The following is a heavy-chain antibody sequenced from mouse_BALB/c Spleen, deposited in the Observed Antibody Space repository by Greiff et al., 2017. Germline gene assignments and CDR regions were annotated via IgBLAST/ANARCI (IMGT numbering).Heavy chain of an antibody. J-gene: IGHJ4*01. V-gene: IGHV5-12-2*01. Sequence: DVQLVESGGGLVQPGGSLKLSCAASGFTFSSYTMSWVRQTPEKRLEWVAYISNGGGSTYYPDTVKGRFTISRDNAKNTLYLQMSSLKSEDTAMYYCARYDGGYYAMDYWGQGTSVTVSS. CDR1: GFTFSSYT. CDR2: ISNGGGST. CDR3: ARYDGGYYAMDY. D-gene: IGHD2-14*01.